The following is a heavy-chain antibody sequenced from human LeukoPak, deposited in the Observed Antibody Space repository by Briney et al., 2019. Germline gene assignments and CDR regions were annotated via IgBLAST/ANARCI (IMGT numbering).Heavy chain of an antibody. Sequence: GGSLRLSCAASGFTFSSYWMSWVRQAPGKGLEWVANIKQDGSEKYYVDSVKGRFTISRDNAKNSLYLQMNSLRAEDTAVYYCAREDIVLMVYATVAFDIWGQGTMVTVSS. V-gene: IGHV3-7*01. CDR2: IKQDGSEK. D-gene: IGHD2-8*01. J-gene: IGHJ3*02. CDR3: AREDIVLMVYATVAFDI. CDR1: GFTFSSYW.